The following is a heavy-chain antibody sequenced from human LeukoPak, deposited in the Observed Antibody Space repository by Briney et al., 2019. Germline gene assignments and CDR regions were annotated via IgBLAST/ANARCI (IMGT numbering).Heavy chain of an antibody. D-gene: IGHD3-22*01. J-gene: IGHJ4*02. CDR2: IYYSGST. CDR1: RGSISSYY. V-gene: IGHV4-59*01. CDR3: ARVRVSSGSHPWYFDY. Sequence: SETLSLTCTVSRGSISSYYWSWIRQPPGQGLEWIGYIYYSGSTDYNPSLKSRVNISVDTSKNQFSLKLSSVTAADTAAYYCARVRVSSGSHPWYFDYWGQGTLVTVSS.